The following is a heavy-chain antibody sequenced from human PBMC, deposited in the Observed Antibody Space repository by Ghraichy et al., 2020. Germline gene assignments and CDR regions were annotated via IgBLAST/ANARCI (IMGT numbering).Heavy chain of an antibody. D-gene: IGHD3-16*01. CDR3: AREDWGRLY. J-gene: IGHJ4*02. CDR1: GGSVSGGNYY. V-gene: IGHV4-61*01. Sequence: SETLSLTCTVSGGSVSGGNYYWSWVRQPPGKGLEWIGYLYSSGDTRYNPSLKSRVTISLETAKNQFSLNLTSVTAADTAIYYCAREDWGRLYWGQGTLVTVSP. CDR2: LYSSGDT.